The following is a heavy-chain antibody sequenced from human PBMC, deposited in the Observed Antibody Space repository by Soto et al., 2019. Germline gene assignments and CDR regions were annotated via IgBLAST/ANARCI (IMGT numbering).Heavy chain of an antibody. J-gene: IGHJ4*02. V-gene: IGHV4-59*11. D-gene: IGHD2-15*01. Sequence: SETLSLTCSVSGDSLNNHYWAWIRQSPGKGLEWIGNIYDSGSTNYSPALKSRVSMSVDTSKNLFSLKMNSVTAADTAVYYCARSSTVPVDYFDFWGQGTVVTVSS. CDR3: ARSSTVPVDYFDF. CDR2: IYDSGST. CDR1: GDSLNNHY.